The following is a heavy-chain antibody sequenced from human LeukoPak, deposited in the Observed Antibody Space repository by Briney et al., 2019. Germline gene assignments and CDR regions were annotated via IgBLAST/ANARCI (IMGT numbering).Heavy chain of an antibody. Sequence: SETLSLTCTVSGGSISSGGYYWSWFRQHPGKGLEWIGYIYYSGSTYYNPSLKSRVTISVDTSKNQFSLKLSSVTAADTAVYYCARVVQKGHAFDIWGQGTMVTVSS. CDR1: GGSISSGGYY. D-gene: IGHD2-8*01. CDR3: ARVVQKGHAFDI. CDR2: IYYSGST. V-gene: IGHV4-31*03. J-gene: IGHJ3*02.